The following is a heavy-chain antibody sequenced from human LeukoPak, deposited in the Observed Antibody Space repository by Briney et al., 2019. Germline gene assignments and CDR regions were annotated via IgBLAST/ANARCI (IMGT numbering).Heavy chain of an antibody. CDR1: GYSFTTYW. J-gene: IGHJ4*02. Sequence: GESLKISCKASGYSFTTYWIGWVRQMPGKGLERMGIIYPADSDTRYNASFQGQVTFSVDKSISTAYLQWSSLEASDTAMYYCARRGSGSSHTSFDSWGQGTLVTVSS. V-gene: IGHV5-51*01. D-gene: IGHD1-26*01. CDR3: ARRGSGSSHTSFDS. CDR2: IYPADSDT.